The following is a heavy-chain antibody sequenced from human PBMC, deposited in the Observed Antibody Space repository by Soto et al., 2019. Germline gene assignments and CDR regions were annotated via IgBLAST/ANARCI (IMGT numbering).Heavy chain of an antibody. Sequence: QVQLVESGGGVVQPGRSLRLSCAASGFTFSSYGMHWVRQAPGKGLEWVAVISYDGSNKYYADSVKGRFTICRDNSXKXXYVHMNSLRAEDTAVYYCANAPAIVLVPAALGGDYWGQGTLVTVSP. CDR2: ISYDGSNK. D-gene: IGHD2-2*01. J-gene: IGHJ4*02. CDR1: GFTFSSYG. V-gene: IGHV3-30*18. CDR3: ANAPAIVLVPAALGGDY.